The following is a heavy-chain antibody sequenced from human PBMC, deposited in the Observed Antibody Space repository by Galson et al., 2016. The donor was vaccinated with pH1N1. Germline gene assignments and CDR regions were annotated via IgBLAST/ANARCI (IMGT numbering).Heavy chain of an antibody. V-gene: IGHV5-51*03. CDR3: ALLGGPRGQDYDYNYGMDV. D-gene: IGHD3-16*01. CDR2: IFPGDSNL. Sequence: QSGAEVKKPGESLRISCKASGYYFSNYWIGWVRQMPGKGLEWMGIIFPGDSNLKYSPSFQGQVIISADKSLTTVYLQWNSLKASDTAIYYCALLGGPRGQDYDYNYGMDVWGQGTTVTVSS. CDR1: GYYFSNYW. J-gene: IGHJ6*02.